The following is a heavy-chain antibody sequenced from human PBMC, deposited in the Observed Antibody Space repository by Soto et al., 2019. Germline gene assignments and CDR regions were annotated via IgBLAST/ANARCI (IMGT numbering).Heavy chain of an antibody. CDR2: IYYSGST. CDR3: ARGECRAPSRYCSSIDYYYMDV. CDR1: GGSISSYY. J-gene: IGHJ6*03. Sequence: SETLSLTCTVSGGSISSYYWSWIRQPPGKGLEWIGYIYYSGSTNYNPSLKSRGTISVDTSKNQFSLKLSSVTSADTAVYYCARGECRAPSRYCSSIDYYYMDVWGKGTTVTVSS. D-gene: IGHD2-2*01. V-gene: IGHV4-59*01.